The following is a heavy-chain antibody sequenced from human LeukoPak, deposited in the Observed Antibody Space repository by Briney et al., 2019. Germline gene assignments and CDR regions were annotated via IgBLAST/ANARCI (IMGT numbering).Heavy chain of an antibody. CDR2: ISYDGSNK. D-gene: IGHD3-3*01. J-gene: IGHJ4*02. CDR3: AKDGDPVHY. CDR1: GFTFSNYG. Sequence: GGSLRLSCAASGFTFSNYGMHWVRQAPGKGLEWVAVISYDGSNKYYADSVKGRFTISRDNSKNTLYLQMNSLRAEDTAVYYCAKDGDPVHYWGQGTLVTVSS. V-gene: IGHV3-30*18.